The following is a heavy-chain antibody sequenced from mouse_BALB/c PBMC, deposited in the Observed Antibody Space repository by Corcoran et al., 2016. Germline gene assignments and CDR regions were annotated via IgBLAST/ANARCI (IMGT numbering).Heavy chain of an antibody. D-gene: IGHD2-10*01. CDR2: INTYTGEP. Sequence: QIQLVQSGPELKKPGETVKISCKASGYTFPNYGMNWVKQAPGKGLKWMGWINTYTGEPTYADDFKGRFAFSLETAASTAYLQINNLKNEDTATYFCAREGAYYGNYNYAMDYWGQGTSVTVSS. CDR3: AREGAYYGNYNYAMDY. V-gene: IGHV9-3-1*01. CDR1: GYTFPNYG. J-gene: IGHJ4*01.